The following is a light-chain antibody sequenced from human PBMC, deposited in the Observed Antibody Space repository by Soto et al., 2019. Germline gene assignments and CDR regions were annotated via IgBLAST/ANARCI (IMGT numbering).Light chain of an antibody. Sequence: TPCPFPLSPTPGARAPLSCRVSQSVDNNVAWYQQKPGQAPRLLIVGSFERATGIAARFSGSGSGSDFTPTSSGLQSEEVFVYYCQQHNDRPPLTFGQGTRLEIK. V-gene: IGKV3-15*01. CDR2: GSF. CDR1: QSVDNN. CDR3: QQHNDRPPLT. J-gene: IGKJ5*01.